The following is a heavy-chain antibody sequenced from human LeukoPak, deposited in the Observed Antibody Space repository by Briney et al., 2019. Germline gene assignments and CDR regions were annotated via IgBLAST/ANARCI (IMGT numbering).Heavy chain of an antibody. CDR3: ARGDYGGSFDY. CDR2: ISSYNGDT. Sequence: GASVKVSCKASGYTFTSYGITWVRQAPGQGLGWMGWISSYNGDTKYAQKVQGRVTVTTDTSTSTAYMELRSLSLDDTAVYYCARGDYGGSFDYWGQGTLVTVSS. J-gene: IGHJ4*02. V-gene: IGHV1-18*01. CDR1: GYTFTSYG. D-gene: IGHD4-23*01.